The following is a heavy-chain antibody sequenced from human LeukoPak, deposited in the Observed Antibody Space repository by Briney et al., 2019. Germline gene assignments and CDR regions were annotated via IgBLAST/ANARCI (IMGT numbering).Heavy chain of an antibody. CDR2: MNPNSGNT. CDR1: GYTFTSCD. D-gene: IGHD6-19*01. CDR3: TRGSSGRRDN. J-gene: IGHJ4*02. Sequence: ASVKVSCKASGYTFTSCDINWVRQATGQGLEWMGWMNPNSGNTGYGQSFQGRITTTRDISIGTAYMELSNLTSEDTAIYYCTRGSSGRRDNWGQGTLVTVS. V-gene: IGHV1-8*01.